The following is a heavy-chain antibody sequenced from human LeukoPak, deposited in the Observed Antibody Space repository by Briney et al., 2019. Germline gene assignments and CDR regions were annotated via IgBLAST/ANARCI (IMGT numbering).Heavy chain of an antibody. CDR3: ARLTGQWLVIENWFDP. CDR2: INLGDSDT. D-gene: IGHD6-19*01. V-gene: IGHV5-51*01. CDR1: GHRFTNHW. J-gene: IGHJ5*02. Sequence: GESLKISCEVSGHRFTNHWIGWVRQMPGKGLEWMGIINLGDSDTKYSPSFQGQVTISADKSISTAYLQWSSLKASDTAMYYCARLTGQWLVIENWFDPWGQGTLVTVSS.